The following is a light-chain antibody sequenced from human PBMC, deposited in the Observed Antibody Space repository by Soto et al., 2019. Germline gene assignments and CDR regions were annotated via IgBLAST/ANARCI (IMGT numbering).Light chain of an antibody. J-gene: IGKJ5*01. Sequence: EIVMTQSPATLSVSPGERATLSCRASQSVDSNLAWYQQKPGQAPRLLIYGASTRATGIPARFSGSGSGTEFTLTISSLQSEDFAVYYCQQHNDWPGTFGQGTRLEIK. CDR2: GAS. CDR1: QSVDSN. V-gene: IGKV3-15*01. CDR3: QQHNDWPGT.